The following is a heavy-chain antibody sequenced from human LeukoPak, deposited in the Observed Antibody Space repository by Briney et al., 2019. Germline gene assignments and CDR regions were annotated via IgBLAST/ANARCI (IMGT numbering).Heavy chain of an antibody. CDR2: INTYNGDT. J-gene: IGHJ4*02. CDR1: GYTXTHYG. D-gene: IGHD3-16*01. CDR3: ARGIRSPLSDY. Sequence: GASVKVSCKASGYTXTHYGITWVRQAPGQGLAWMGWINTYNGDTKCAQKLQGRVTMTTDTSTSTAFMELRSLRSDDSAVYYCARGIRSPLSDYWGLGTLVTVSP. V-gene: IGHV1-18*01.